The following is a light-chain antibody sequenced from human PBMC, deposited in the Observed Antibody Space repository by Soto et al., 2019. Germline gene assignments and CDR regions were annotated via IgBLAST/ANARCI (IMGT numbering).Light chain of an antibody. J-gene: IGLJ3*02. V-gene: IGLV1-44*01. CDR1: SSNIATDA. Sequence: QSVLTQPPSASGTPGLRVTIPCSGSSSNIATDAVSWFQQLPGTAPKLLIYSNNQRPSGVPDRLSGSMAGTSASLPISGSQAEDEADDYCAVWDASLKAWVFGGGTKVTVL. CDR2: SNN. CDR3: AVWDASLKAWV.